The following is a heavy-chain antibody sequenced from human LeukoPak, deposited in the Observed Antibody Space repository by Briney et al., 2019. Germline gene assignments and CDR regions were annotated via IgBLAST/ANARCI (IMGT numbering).Heavy chain of an antibody. J-gene: IGHJ6*03. Sequence: SETLSLTCTVSGASISSYYWSWIRQPAGKGLEWIGHIYTSGNTNYSPSLKSRVTMSIDTSKNQFSLKLSSVTAADTAAYYCARLKGGGSTYFYYYYMDVWGKGTTVTVSS. D-gene: IGHD2-15*01. CDR3: ARLKGGGSTYFYYYYMDV. CDR1: GASISSYY. CDR2: IYTSGNT. V-gene: IGHV4-4*07.